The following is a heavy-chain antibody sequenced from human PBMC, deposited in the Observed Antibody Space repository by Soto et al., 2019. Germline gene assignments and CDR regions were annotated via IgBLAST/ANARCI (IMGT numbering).Heavy chain of an antibody. CDR1: GYSFTSYW. CDR2: IDPSDSYT. V-gene: IGHV5-10-1*01. CDR3: ARLLDPLRASGDY. Sequence: GESLKISCKGSGYSFTSYWISWVRQMSGKGLEWMGRIDPSDSYTNYSPSFQGHVTISADKSISTAYLQWSSLKASDTAMYYCARLLDPLRASGDYWGQGTLVTVSS. J-gene: IGHJ4*02.